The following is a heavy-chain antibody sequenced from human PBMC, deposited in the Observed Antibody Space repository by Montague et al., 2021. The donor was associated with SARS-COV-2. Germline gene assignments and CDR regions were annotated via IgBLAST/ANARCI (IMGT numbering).Heavy chain of an antibody. CDR3: TRDYRSIVGDGLDI. J-gene: IGHJ3*02. D-gene: IGHD3-16*02. CDR2: ISTSDYTT. Sequence: SLRLSCAASGFTFSNYDMNWVRQAPGKGPEWISYISTSDYTTSYAGSVKGRFTISRDNGKNSLYLQMNSLRVEDTAVYYCTRDYRSIVGDGLDIWGQGTKVTVSS. V-gene: IGHV3-48*03. CDR1: GFTFSNYD.